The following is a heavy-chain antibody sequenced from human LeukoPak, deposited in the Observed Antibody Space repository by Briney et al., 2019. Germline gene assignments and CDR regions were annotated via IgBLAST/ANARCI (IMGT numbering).Heavy chain of an antibody. Sequence: GESLQISCKGSGSSFTSYWIGWVRQMPGKGLEWMAIIYPGDSDTRYSPSFQGQVTISADKSISTAYLQWSSLKASDTAMYYCARHCYSTNCYDWGQGTLVTVSS. CDR1: GSSFTSYW. J-gene: IGHJ4*02. CDR3: ARHCYSTNCYD. D-gene: IGHD2-2*01. CDR2: IYPGDSDT. V-gene: IGHV5-51*01.